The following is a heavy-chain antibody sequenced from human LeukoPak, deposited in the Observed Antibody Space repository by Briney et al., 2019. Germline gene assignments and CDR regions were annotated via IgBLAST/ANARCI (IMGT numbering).Heavy chain of an antibody. D-gene: IGHD6-19*01. CDR2: IYTSGST. Sequence: PSETLSLTCIVSGDSISSHYWSWIRQPAGKGLEWIGRIYTSGSTNYNPSLRSRVTMSVDTSKNQFSLKLSSVTAADTAVYYCARQAYNSGWYADYWGQGTLVTASS. CDR3: ARQAYNSGWYADY. CDR1: GDSISSHY. V-gene: IGHV4-4*07. J-gene: IGHJ4*02.